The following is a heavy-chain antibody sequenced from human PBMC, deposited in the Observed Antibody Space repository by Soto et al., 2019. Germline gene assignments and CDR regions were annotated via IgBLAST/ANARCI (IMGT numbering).Heavy chain of an antibody. J-gene: IGHJ5*02. Sequence: EVQLVESGGGLVKPGGSLRLSCAASGFTFSTYGMNWVRQAPGKGLEWLSSISDSGHYIYYADSVKGRFTISRDNAKNSVFLQMNSLRGEDTAVYYCARSGLALPYSASHWFDPWGHGTLVTVSS. CDR1: GFTFSTYG. V-gene: IGHV3-21*01. CDR3: ARSGLALPYSASHWFDP. D-gene: IGHD3-22*01. CDR2: ISDSGHYI.